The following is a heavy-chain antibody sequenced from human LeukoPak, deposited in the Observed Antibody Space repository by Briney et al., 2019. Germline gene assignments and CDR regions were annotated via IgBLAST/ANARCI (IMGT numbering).Heavy chain of an antibody. J-gene: IGHJ4*02. CDR2: IYWNDEK. D-gene: IGHD6-13*01. CDR1: GFSLSTSGVG. CDR3: XXXXXXSSWYYFDY. V-gene: IGHV2-5*01. Sequence: SGPTLVNPTQTLTLTFTFSGFSLSTSGVGVGWVRQPPGKALEWLALIYWNDEKRYSPSLKSRLTITKDNSKNQVVLTVTNMDXXXXXXXXXXXXXXXSSWYYFDYWGQGTLVTVSS.